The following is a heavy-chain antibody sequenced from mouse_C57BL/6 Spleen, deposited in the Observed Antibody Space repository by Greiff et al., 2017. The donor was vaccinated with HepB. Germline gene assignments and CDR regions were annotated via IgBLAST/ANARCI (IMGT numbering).Heavy chain of an antibody. CDR2: ISSGSSTI. CDR3: ARGGSSGPYYFDY. CDR1: GFTFSDYG. D-gene: IGHD3-2*02. V-gene: IGHV5-17*01. Sequence: DVMLVESGGGLVKPGGSLKLSCAASGFTFSDYGMHWVRQAPEKGLEWVAYISSGSSTIYYADTVKGRFTISRDNAKNTLFLQMTSLRSEDTAMYYCARGGSSGPYYFDYWGQGTTLTVSS. J-gene: IGHJ2*01.